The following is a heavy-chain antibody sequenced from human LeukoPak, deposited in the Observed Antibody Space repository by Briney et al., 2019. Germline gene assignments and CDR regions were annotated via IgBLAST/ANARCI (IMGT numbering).Heavy chain of an antibody. D-gene: IGHD6-19*01. CDR1: GGSFSGYY. J-gene: IGHJ5*02. CDR3: ARDPSNTSGWKTWFDP. Sequence: SETLSLTCEVYGGSFSGYYWSWIRQPPGKGLEWIGYIYYSGSTNYNPSLKSRVTISVDTSKNQFSLKLSSVTAADTAVYYCARDPSNTSGWKTWFDPWGQGTLVTVSS. CDR2: IYYSGST. V-gene: IGHV4-59*01.